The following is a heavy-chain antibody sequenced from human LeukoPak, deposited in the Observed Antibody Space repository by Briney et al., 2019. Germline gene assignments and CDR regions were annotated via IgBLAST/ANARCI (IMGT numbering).Heavy chain of an antibody. Sequence: GRSLRLSCAASGFTFSNYGMDWVRQAPGKGQEWVSVIWYDGSNKYCSDSVKGRFTISRDNSKNTLYLQMNSLRAEDTAVYYCATTASRGPQSAEYFQYWGQGTLVTVSS. CDR1: GFTFSNYG. CDR3: ATTASRGPQSAEYFQY. J-gene: IGHJ1*01. V-gene: IGHV3-33*01. CDR2: IWYDGSNK.